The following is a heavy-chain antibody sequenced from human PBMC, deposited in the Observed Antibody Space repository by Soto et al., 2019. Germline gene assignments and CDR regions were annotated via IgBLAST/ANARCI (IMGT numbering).Heavy chain of an antibody. Sequence: QVQLVQSGAEVKKPGASVKVSCKASGYTFTGYYIHWVRQAPGQGLEWMGWINPNSGGTNYAQKFQGRVTMTRDTSISTAYMELSRLISDGTAVYYCASPADSWPYYFDYWGQGTLVTVSS. CDR3: ASPADSWPYYFDY. CDR1: GYTFTGYY. V-gene: IGHV1-2*02. J-gene: IGHJ4*02. CDR2: INPNSGGT. D-gene: IGHD6-13*01.